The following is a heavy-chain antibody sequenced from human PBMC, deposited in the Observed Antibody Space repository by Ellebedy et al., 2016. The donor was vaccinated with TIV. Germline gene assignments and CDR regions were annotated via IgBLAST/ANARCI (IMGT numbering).Heavy chain of an antibody. Sequence: GGSLRLSCKGSGYNFPKYWIAWVRQMPGKGLEWMGNIYPGDSDTRYSPSFQGQVTFTADKSISTAYLQWSSLKASDTAMDYCARRDTDRGTDYWGQGTMVSVSS. D-gene: IGHD5-18*01. V-gene: IGHV5-51*01. CDR2: IYPGDSDT. CDR1: GYNFPKYW. J-gene: IGHJ4*02. CDR3: ARRDTDRGTDY.